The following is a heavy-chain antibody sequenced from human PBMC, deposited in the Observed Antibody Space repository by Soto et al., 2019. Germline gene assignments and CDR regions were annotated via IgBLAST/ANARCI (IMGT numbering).Heavy chain of an antibody. Sequence: EVQLLEYGGGLVQPGGSLRLSCAASGFSFSSYAMLWVRQSPGKGLEWVSAISASGGSTYYADSVKGRFTISRDNSKKTRYMKMNSLRADDTAVYYCAIGCGGTSCIFNYGGQGTLVTVSS. CDR3: AIGCGGTSCIFNY. CDR2: ISASGGST. CDR1: GFSFSSYA. V-gene: IGHV3-23*01. D-gene: IGHD2-2*01. J-gene: IGHJ4*02.